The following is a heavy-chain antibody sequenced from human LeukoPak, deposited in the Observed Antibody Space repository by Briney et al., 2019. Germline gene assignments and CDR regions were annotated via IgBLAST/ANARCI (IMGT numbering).Heavy chain of an antibody. D-gene: IGHD3-3*01. Sequence: PGGSLRLSCAASGFTFSSYGMHWVRQAPGKGLEWVAFIRYDGSNKYYADSVKGRFTISRDNSKNTLYLQMNSLRAEDTAVYYCAKDPTSNYYDFWSGYYEDSWGQGTLVTVSS. V-gene: IGHV3-30*02. J-gene: IGHJ4*02. CDR2: IRYDGSNK. CDR3: AKDPTSNYYDFWSGYYEDS. CDR1: GFTFSSYG.